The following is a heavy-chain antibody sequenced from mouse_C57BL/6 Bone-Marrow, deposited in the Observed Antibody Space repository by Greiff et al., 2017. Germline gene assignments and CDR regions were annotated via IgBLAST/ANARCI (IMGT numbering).Heavy chain of an antibody. J-gene: IGHJ2*01. CDR3: AITTVVAFDY. CDR2: INPCSGYT. Sequence: QVQLQQSGAELARPGASVKMSCKASGYTFTSYTMHWVKQRPGQGLEWIGYINPCSGYTKYNQKFKDKATLTADKSSSTAYMQLSSLTSEDSAVYYCAITTVVAFDYWGQGTTLTGSS. CDR1: GYTFTSYT. V-gene: IGHV1-4*01. D-gene: IGHD1-1*01.